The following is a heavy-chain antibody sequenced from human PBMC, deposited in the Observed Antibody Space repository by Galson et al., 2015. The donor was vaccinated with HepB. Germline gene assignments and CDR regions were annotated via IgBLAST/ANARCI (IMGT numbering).Heavy chain of an antibody. V-gene: IGHV3-7*03. Sequence: SLRLSCAGSGFTFRSYWMNWVRQAPGKGLEWVASIKKDGSETLYVDAVKGRFTMSRDNARNSVHLQMDSLRVEDTAVYYCARLRDIVGLPAAPLGFWGQGVLVTVSS. D-gene: IGHD2-2*01. CDR3: ARLRDIVGLPAAPLGF. J-gene: IGHJ4*02. CDR2: IKKDGSET. CDR1: GFTFRSYW.